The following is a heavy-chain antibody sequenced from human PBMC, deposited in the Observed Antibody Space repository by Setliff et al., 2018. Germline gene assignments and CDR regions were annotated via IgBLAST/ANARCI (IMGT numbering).Heavy chain of an antibody. D-gene: IGHD3-3*01. V-gene: IGHV4-61*09. Sequence: TLSLTCAVSGASIRQTSYFWTWVRQPAGKGLEWIGHIYITGNPNVNPSLKSRVAMSLDNSGNQFSLNLQSVTAADTAVYYCTRLYYTSRALYFDIWGQGHPVT. CDR1: GASIRQTSYF. CDR3: TRLYYTSRALYFDI. J-gene: IGHJ4*02. CDR2: IYITGNP.